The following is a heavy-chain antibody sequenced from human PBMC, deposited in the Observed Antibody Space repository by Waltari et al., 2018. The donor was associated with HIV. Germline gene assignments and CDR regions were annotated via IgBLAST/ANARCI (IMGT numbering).Heavy chain of an antibody. D-gene: IGHD2-2*01. J-gene: IGHJ4*02. V-gene: IGHV1-69*01. CDR3: ARGSQPPFDY. Sequence: YAQKFQGRVTITADESTSTAYMELSSLRSEDTAVYYCARGSQPPFDYWGQGTLVTVSS.